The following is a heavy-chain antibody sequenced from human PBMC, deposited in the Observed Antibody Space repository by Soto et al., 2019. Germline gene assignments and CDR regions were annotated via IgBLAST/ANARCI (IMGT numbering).Heavy chain of an antibody. Sequence: QVQLVESGGGVVQPGRSLRLSCAASGFTFSNYAMHWVRQAPGKGLEWVAVISYDGSNKYYAYSVQGRITISRDNSKNTRYLQKNSLRAEDTAVYYCARDRSHSSSPYFDYWGQGALVTVSS. D-gene: IGHD6-6*01. CDR3: ARDRSHSSSPYFDY. CDR1: GFTFSNYA. CDR2: ISYDGSNK. V-gene: IGHV3-30-3*01. J-gene: IGHJ4*02.